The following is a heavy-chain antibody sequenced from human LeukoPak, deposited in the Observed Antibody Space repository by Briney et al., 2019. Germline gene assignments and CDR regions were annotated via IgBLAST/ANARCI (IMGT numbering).Heavy chain of an antibody. D-gene: IGHD6-19*01. CDR2: ISSSSSYI. CDR1: GFTFSNYN. CDR3: AVNPYSSGWYVIY. V-gene: IGHV3-21*01. J-gene: IGHJ4*02. Sequence: GGSLRLSCAVSGFTFSNYNMNWVRQAPGKGLEWVSSISSSSSYIYYADSVKGRFSISRDNAKNSLYLQMNSLRAEDTAVYYCAVNPYSSGWYVIYWGQGTLVTVSS.